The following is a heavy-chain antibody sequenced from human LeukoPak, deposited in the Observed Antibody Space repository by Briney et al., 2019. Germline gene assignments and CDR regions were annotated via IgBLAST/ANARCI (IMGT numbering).Heavy chain of an antibody. D-gene: IGHD2-21*02. J-gene: IGHJ3*02. CDR1: GFTFSDYY. CDR2: ISSSGSTI. CDR3: ASFAYCGGDCYSSVSRDAFDI. V-gene: IGHV3-11*01. Sequence: GGSPRLSCAASGFTFSDYYMSWIRQAPGKGLEWVSYISSSGSTIYYADSVKGRFTISRDNAKNSLYLQMNSLRAEDTAVYYCASFAYCGGDCYSSVSRDAFDIWGQGTMVTVSS.